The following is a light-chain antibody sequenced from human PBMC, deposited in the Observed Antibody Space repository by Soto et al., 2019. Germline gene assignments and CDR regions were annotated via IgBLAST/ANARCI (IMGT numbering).Light chain of an antibody. Sequence: QSALTQPPSASGSPGQSVTISCSGTSSDVGRYNYVSWYQQYPGKAPRIIIYEVMKRPSGVSNRFSGSKSGNTASLTVSGLQTEDEADYYCSAYAGSNNFVFGSGTKVTVL. CDR2: EVM. CDR3: SAYAGSNNFV. V-gene: IGLV2-8*01. J-gene: IGLJ1*01. CDR1: SSDVGRYNY.